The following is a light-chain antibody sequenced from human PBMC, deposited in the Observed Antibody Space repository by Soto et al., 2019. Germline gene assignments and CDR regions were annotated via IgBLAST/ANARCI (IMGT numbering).Light chain of an antibody. V-gene: IGKV3-20*01. CDR2: GAS. J-gene: IGKJ5*01. CDR1: HSVSSSY. CDR3: QQYGSSPPIT. Sequence: EIVLTQSPGTLSLSPGERATLSCRASHSVSSSYLAWYQQKPGQAPRLLIYGASSRATGIPDRFSGSGSGTDFTLTISRLEPEDVAVCYCQQYGSSPPITFGQGTRLEIK.